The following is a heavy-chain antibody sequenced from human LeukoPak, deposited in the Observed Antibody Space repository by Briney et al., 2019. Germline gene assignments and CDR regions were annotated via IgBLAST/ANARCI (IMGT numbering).Heavy chain of an antibody. CDR2: ISSRSTYI. V-gene: IGHV3-11*06. Sequence: GGSLRLSCTASGFIFSDYYMSWLRQAPGKGLEWISYISSRSTYISDADSVKGRFTISRDNAKNLLFLQMNSLRVEDTALYYCARGGTGAFDYWGQGILVIVSS. CDR1: GFIFSDYY. J-gene: IGHJ4*02. D-gene: IGHD2-8*02. CDR3: ARGGTGAFDY.